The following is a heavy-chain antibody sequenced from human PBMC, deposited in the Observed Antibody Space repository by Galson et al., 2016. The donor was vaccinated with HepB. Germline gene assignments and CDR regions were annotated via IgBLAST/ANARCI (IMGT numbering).Heavy chain of an antibody. CDR1: GFTFDSYR. J-gene: IGHJ4*02. CDR3: ARDDYFRLGY. V-gene: IGHV3-48*02. D-gene: IGHD3-16*01. Sequence: SLRLSCAASGFTFDSYRMSWVRQAPGKGLEWIAWITSSSDTMYYADSVKGRFTISRDNAKNSLYLEMNSLRDEDTAVYYCARDDYFRLGYWGQGTLVTVSS. CDR2: ITSSSDTM.